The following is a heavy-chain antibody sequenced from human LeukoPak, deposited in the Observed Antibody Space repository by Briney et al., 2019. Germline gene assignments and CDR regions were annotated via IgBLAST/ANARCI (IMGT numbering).Heavy chain of an antibody. J-gene: IGHJ5*02. D-gene: IGHD5/OR15-5a*01. CDR3: ARESTEDRPGS. CDR2: IDQDGSDK. Sequence: GGSLRLSCAASGFTLSDFWVSWVRQAPGKGLEWVANIDQDGSDKNYVGSVKGRFTISRDDAKNSLFLQMNSLRAEDTAVYYCARESTEDRPGSWGQGTLVTVCS. V-gene: IGHV3-7*01. CDR1: GFTLSDFW.